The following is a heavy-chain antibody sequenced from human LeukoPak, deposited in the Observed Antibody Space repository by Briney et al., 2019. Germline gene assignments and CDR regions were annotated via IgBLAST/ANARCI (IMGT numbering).Heavy chain of an antibody. CDR2: IYHSGST. Sequence: PSETLSLTCAVSGGSISSSNWWSWVRQPPGKGLEWIGEIYHSGSTNYNPSLKSRVTISVDKSKNQFSLKLSSVTAADTAVYYCARDLGGSSGWYEDYWGQGTLVTVSS. V-gene: IGHV4-4*02. D-gene: IGHD6-19*01. J-gene: IGHJ4*02. CDR3: ARDLGGSSGWYEDY. CDR1: GGSISSSNW.